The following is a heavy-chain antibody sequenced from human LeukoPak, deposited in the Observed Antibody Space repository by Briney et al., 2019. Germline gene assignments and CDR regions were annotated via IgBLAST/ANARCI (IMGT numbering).Heavy chain of an antibody. CDR1: GFTFSSYG. J-gene: IGHJ3*02. CDR3: AKPNFREQWLVDAFDI. CDR2: ISYDGSNK. V-gene: IGHV3-30*18. Sequence: GGSLRLSCAASGFTFSSYGMHWVRQAPGKGLEWVAVISYDGSNKYYAASVKGRFTISRDNSKNTLYLQMNSLRAEDTAVYYCAKPNFREQWLVDAFDIWGQGTMVTVSS. D-gene: IGHD6-19*01.